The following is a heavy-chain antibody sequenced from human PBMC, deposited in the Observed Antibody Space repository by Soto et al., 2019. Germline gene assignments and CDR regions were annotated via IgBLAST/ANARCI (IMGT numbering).Heavy chain of an antibody. D-gene: IGHD5-12*01. CDR1: RFTFSSYA. CDR2: ISGSGGST. Sequence: EVQLLESGGGLVQPGGSLRLSCAASRFTFSSYAMSWVRQAPGKGLEWVSAISGSGGSTYYADSVKGRFTISRDNSKNTLYLQMNSLRAEDTAVYYCAKDPLGSGYESYYFDYWGQGTLVTVSS. V-gene: IGHV3-23*01. CDR3: AKDPLGSGYESYYFDY. J-gene: IGHJ4*02.